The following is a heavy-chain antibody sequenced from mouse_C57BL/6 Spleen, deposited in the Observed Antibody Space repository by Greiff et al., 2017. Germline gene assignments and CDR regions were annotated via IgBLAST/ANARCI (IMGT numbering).Heavy chain of an antibody. D-gene: IGHD2-3*01. CDR2: IDPSDSEP. CDR1: GYTFTSYW. Sequence: QVQLQQSGAELVRPGSSVKLSCKASGYTFTSYWMHWVKQRPIQGLEWIGNIDPSDSEPHYNQKFKDKATWTVDKSSSTAYMQLSSLTSEDSAVYYCARGGYCTLFDYWGQGTTLTVSS. CDR3: ARGGYCTLFDY. J-gene: IGHJ2*01. V-gene: IGHV1-52*01.